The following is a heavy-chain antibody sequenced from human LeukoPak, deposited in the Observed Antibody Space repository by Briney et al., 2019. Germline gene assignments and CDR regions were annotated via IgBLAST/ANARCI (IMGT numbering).Heavy chain of an antibody. CDR3: ARELIGYYGTKGAFDI. J-gene: IGHJ3*02. CDR2: IYYSGST. V-gene: IGHV4-38-2*02. Sequence: SETLSLTCTVSGYSISSGYFWGWIRQPPGKGLEWIGSIYYSGSTYYNPSLKSRVTISVDTSKNQFSLKLNSVTAADTAVYYCARELIGYYGTKGAFDIWGQGTMVTVSS. D-gene: IGHD4-17*01. CDR1: GYSISSGYF.